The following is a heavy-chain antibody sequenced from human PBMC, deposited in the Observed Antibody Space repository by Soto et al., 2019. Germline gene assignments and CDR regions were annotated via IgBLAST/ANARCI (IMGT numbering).Heavy chain of an antibody. CDR3: AREGPMDYDFWSGYSRSPFFDY. CDR2: INHSGST. D-gene: IGHD3-3*01. V-gene: IGHV4-34*01. Sequence: QVQLQQWGAGLLKPSETLSLTCAVYGGSFSGYYWSWIRQPPGKGLEWIGEINHSGSTNYNPSLKSRVTISVDTSKNQFSLKLSSVTAADTAVYYCAREGPMDYDFWSGYSRSPFFDYWGQGTLVTVSS. J-gene: IGHJ4*02. CDR1: GGSFSGYY.